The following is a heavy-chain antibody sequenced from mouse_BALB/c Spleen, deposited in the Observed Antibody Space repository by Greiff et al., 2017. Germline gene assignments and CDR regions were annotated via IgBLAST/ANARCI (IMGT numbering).Heavy chain of an antibody. CDR1: GFTFSSYA. CDR3: ASYYGSSSTAPYYFDY. D-gene: IGHD1-1*01. Sequence: EVKVVESGGGLVKPGGSLKLSCAASGFTFSSYAMSWVRQTPEKRLEWVASISSGGSTYYPDSVKGRFTISRDNARNILYLQVSSLRSEDTAMYYCASYYGSSSTAPYYFDYWGQGTTLTVSS. V-gene: IGHV5-6-5*01. J-gene: IGHJ2*01. CDR2: ISSGGST.